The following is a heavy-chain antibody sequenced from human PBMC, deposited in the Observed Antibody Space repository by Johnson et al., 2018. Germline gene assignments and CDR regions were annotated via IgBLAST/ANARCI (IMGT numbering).Heavy chain of an antibody. V-gene: IGHV1-46*02. CDR2: INPSGGST. D-gene: IGHD2-21*02. J-gene: IGHJ6*02. CDR1: GYTFDDHY. CDR3: ARLALQYYGLDV. Sequence: QVQLVQSGAEVKKPGASVSVACKASGYTFDDHYMHWVRQAPGQGLEWMGMINPSGGSTIYAQRFQGRLTLTRDTSTRTFSMELSSLRSEDTAVYYCARLALQYYGLDVWGQGTTVTVSS.